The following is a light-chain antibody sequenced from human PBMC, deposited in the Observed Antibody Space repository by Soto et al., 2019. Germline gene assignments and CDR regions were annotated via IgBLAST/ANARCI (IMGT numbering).Light chain of an antibody. CDR2: AAS. CDR1: QSISIY. V-gene: IGKV1-39*01. Sequence: DIQMTQSPSSLSASVGDRVTITCRASQSISIYLNWYQQKPGKAPKVLIYAASSLQSGVPSRFRGSGSGTDFTLTISSLQPEDFATYYCQQSYSSPVTFGGGTKVEIK. CDR3: QQSYSSPVT. J-gene: IGKJ4*01.